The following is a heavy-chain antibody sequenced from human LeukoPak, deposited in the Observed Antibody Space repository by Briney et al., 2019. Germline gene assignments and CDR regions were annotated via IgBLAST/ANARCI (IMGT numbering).Heavy chain of an antibody. D-gene: IGHD6-13*01. CDR1: GITLRNLC. V-gene: IGHV3-33*01. Sequence: GPLRLPFAAFGITLRNLCNQWVRPGPGQGPEWVAVIWYDGSNKYYADSVKGRFTISRDNSKNTLYLQMNSLRAEDTAVYYCARDKIAAADYWGQGTLVTVSS. CDR3: ARDKIAAADY. J-gene: IGHJ4*02. CDR2: IWYDGSNK.